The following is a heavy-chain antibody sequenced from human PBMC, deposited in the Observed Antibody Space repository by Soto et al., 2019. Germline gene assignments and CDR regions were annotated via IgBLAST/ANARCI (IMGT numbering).Heavy chain of an antibody. J-gene: IGHJ4*02. CDR1: GASIISTTKY. Sequence: SETLSLTCTVSGASIISTTKYWGWIRQPPGRGLEWIGTISSIGSTYYNPSLEGRVTISVDTSKNQFSLKVTSVTAADTGLYYCARQDHGDYEFFFDYWGQGTLVTVSS. CDR3: ARQDHGDYEFFFDY. CDR2: ISSIGST. D-gene: IGHD4-17*01. V-gene: IGHV4-39*01.